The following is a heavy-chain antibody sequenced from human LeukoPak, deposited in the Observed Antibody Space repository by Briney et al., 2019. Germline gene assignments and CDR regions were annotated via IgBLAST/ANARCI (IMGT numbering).Heavy chain of an antibody. V-gene: IGHV1-69*05. CDR3: AGTYYYDSSGYYYVGYYFDY. J-gene: IGHJ4*02. D-gene: IGHD3-22*01. Sequence: SVKVSCQASGGTFSSYAISWVRQAPGQGLEWMGRIIPIFGTANYAQKFQGRVTITTDESTSTAYMELSSLRSEDTAVYYCAGTYYYDSSGYYYVGYYFDYWGQGTLVTVSS. CDR2: IIPIFGTA. CDR1: GGTFSSYA.